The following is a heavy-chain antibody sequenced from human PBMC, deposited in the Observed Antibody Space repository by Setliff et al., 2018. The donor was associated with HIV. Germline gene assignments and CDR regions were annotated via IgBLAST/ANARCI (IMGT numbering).Heavy chain of an antibody. CDR1: GASITSGIYY. J-gene: IGHJ5*02. CDR2: VYFSGST. CDR3: ARGFGSFDP. V-gene: IGHV4-61*02. D-gene: IGHD1-26*01. Sequence: PSETLSLTCSVSGASITSGIYYWAWIRQPAGKGLEFIGRVYFSGSTNYNPSLKSRVTISLDTSKNRFSLNLRSVTAADTAVYYCARGFGSFDPWGKGTLVTVSS.